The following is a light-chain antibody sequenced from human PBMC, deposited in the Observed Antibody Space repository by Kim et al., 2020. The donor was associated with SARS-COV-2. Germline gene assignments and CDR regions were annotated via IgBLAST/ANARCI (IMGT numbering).Light chain of an antibody. J-gene: IGKJ4*01. V-gene: IGKV1-16*01. CDR3: QQHNSFPLT. CDR1: LGIINS. Sequence: ASVGDTIPPSGRARLGIINSLAWFQQKQGRAPKSLIYPAPSLRSGVPSRFSGSGSGTEFTLSLRSLQTEDFATYYCQQHNSFPLTFVGGTKV. CDR2: PAP.